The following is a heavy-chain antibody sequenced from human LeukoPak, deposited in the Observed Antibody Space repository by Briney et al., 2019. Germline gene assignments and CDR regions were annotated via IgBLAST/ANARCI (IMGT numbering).Heavy chain of an antibody. CDR1: GGTFRSYA. V-gene: IGHV1-69*06. J-gene: IGHJ4*02. Sequence: ASVKVSCKASGGTFRSYAISWVRQAPGQGLEWMGGIIPIFGTANYAQKFQGRVTMTADTSADTAYMELSSLRSEDTAVYYCATEGKMVRGLYTDYWGQGTLVTVSS. CDR2: IIPIFGTA. CDR3: ATEGKMVRGLYTDY. D-gene: IGHD3-10*01.